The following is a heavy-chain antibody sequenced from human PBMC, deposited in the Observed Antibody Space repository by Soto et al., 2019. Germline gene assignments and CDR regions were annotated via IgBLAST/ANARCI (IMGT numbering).Heavy chain of an antibody. Sequence: SETLSLTCTVSGGSISSGDYYWSWIRQPPGKGLEWIGYIYYSGSTYYNPSLKSRVTISVDMSKNQFSLKLSSVTAADTAVYYCARGGLYSSSNFDYWGQGTLVTVSS. CDR3: ARGGLYSSSNFDY. D-gene: IGHD6-6*01. CDR1: GGSISSGDYY. CDR2: IYYSGST. J-gene: IGHJ4*02. V-gene: IGHV4-30-4*01.